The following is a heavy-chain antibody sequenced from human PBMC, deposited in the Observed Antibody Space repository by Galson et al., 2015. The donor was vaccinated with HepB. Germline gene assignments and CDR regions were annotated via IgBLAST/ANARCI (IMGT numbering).Heavy chain of an antibody. V-gene: IGHV4-59*08. Sequence: SETLSLTCKVSGGSIRSYYWSWIRQPPGKGLEWIGYIYYSGSTNYNPSLKSRVTISVDTSKNQFSLKLSSVTAADTAVYYCARQLSGYNDFDYWGQGTLVTVSS. D-gene: IGHD5-24*01. CDR1: GGSIRSYY. CDR2: IYYSGST. J-gene: IGHJ4*02. CDR3: ARQLSGYNDFDY.